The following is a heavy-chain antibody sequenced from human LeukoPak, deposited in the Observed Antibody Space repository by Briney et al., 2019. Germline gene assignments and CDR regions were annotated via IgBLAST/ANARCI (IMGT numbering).Heavy chain of an antibody. CDR1: GFTFSSYA. V-gene: IGHV3-30-3*01. CDR3: ARGAPKGHYYDSSGY. CDR2: ISYDGSNK. Sequence: GGSLRLSCAASGFTFSSYAMSWVHQAPGKGLEWVAVISYDGSNKYYADSVKGRFTISRDNSKNTLYLQMNSLRAEDTAVYYCARGAPKGHYYDSSGYWGQGTLVTVSS. D-gene: IGHD3-22*01. J-gene: IGHJ4*02.